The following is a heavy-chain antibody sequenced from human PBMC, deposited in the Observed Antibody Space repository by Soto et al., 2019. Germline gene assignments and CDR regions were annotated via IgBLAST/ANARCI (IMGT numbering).Heavy chain of an antibody. D-gene: IGHD3-3*01. Sequence: PRLSCGASGFSVKRYWMHWVRQAPGKGLVWLSRFGGDENYTDYADSVRGRFTISRDIAKNTIYLQMNSLGAEDTAVYYCGKGKELGVVRYGLDAWGQGTTVTVSS. CDR2: FGGDENYT. V-gene: IGHV3-74*01. CDR3: GKGKELGVVRYGLDA. CDR1: GFSVKRYW. J-gene: IGHJ6*02.